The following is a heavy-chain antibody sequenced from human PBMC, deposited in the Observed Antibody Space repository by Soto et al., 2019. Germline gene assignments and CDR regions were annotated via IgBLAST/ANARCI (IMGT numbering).Heavy chain of an antibody. CDR2: INPNSGGT. CDR1: GYTFTGYY. J-gene: IGHJ6*03. D-gene: IGHD3-10*01. Sequence: ASVKVSCKASGYTFTGYYMHWVRQAPGQGLEWMGWINPNSGGTNYAQKFQGWVTMTRDTSISTAYMELSRLRSDDTAVYYCARAGGYYYYYMDVWGKGTTVTVSS. V-gene: IGHV1-2*04. CDR3: ARAGGYYYYYMDV.